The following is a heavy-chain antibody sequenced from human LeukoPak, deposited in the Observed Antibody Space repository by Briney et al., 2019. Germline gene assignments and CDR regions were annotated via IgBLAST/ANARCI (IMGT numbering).Heavy chain of an antibody. CDR2: IYSGGRT. CDR3: ARGNSGSSFVEYYYGMDV. J-gene: IGHJ6*02. V-gene: IGHV3-53*01. D-gene: IGHD1-26*01. CDR1: GFIVSSDY. Sequence: GGSLRLSCVASGFIVSSDYMSWVRQAPGKGLEWVSVIYSGGRTYYADSVKGRFTISRDNSKNTLYLQMNSLRAEDTAVYYCARGNSGSSFVEYYYGMDVWGQGTTVTVSS.